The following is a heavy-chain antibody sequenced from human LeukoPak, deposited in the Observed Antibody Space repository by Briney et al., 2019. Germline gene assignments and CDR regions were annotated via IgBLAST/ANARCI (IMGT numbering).Heavy chain of an antibody. J-gene: IGHJ4*02. Sequence: SETLSLTCSVSGGSINSYWWSWIRQPAGKGLEFIGRIYTTGMTNYNPSLKSRVSMSVDTSKNQFSLTLSSVTAADTAVYYCARDRHDNSGYYIDYWGQGVLVTVSS. D-gene: IGHD3-22*01. CDR2: IYTTGMT. CDR1: GGSINSYW. CDR3: ARDRHDNSGYYIDY. V-gene: IGHV4-4*07.